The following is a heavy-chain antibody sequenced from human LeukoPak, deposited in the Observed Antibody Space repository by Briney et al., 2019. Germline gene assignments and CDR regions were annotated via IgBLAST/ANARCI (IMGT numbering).Heavy chain of an antibody. CDR1: GGTFSSYA. CDR2: IIPIFGTA. J-gene: IGHJ4*02. V-gene: IGHV1-69*01. D-gene: IGHD3-10*01. Sequence: SVKVSCKASGGTFSSYAISWVRQAPGQGLEWMGGIIPIFGTANYAQKFQGRVTITADESASTAYMELSSLRSEDTAVYYCARDSRDYGSGSSQYYFDYWGQGTLVTVSS. CDR3: ARDSRDYGSGSSQYYFDY.